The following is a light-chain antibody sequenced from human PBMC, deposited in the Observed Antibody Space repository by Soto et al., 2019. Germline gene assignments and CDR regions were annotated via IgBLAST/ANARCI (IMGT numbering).Light chain of an antibody. J-gene: IGKJ2*01. Sequence: DIQMTQSPSSLSASVGDRVTITCRASQSISSYLNWYQQKPGKAPKLLIYAASSLQSGVPSRFSGSGSGTDFTLTISSLQPEDFAVYYCQQYNNWPSMYTFGQGTKLEIK. CDR3: QQYNNWPSMYT. V-gene: IGKV1-39*01. CDR2: AAS. CDR1: QSISSY.